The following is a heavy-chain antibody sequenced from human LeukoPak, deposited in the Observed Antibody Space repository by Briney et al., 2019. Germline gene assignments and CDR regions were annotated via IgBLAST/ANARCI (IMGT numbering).Heavy chain of an antibody. J-gene: IGHJ5*02. V-gene: IGHV4-61*02. D-gene: IGHD2-21*01. CDR1: GGSISSDSYY. Sequence: SSQTLSLTCTVSGGSISSDSYYWSWIRQPAGKGPEWIGRISTSGSTNYNPSLKSRVTISVDTSKNQFSLKLSSVTAADTAVYYCARGQTQSNVVAFDPWGQGTLVTVSS. CDR3: ARGQTQSNVVAFDP. CDR2: ISTSGST.